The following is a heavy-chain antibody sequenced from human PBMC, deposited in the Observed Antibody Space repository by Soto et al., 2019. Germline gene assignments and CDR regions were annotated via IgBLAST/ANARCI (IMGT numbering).Heavy chain of an antibody. V-gene: IGHV4-59*08. J-gene: IGHJ5*02. CDR3: ARHGDGYCSGGSCPESVESDGLPNWFDP. CDR1: GGSISSYY. D-gene: IGHD2-15*01. CDR2: IYYSGST. Sequence: SETLSLTCTVSGGSISSYYWSWIRQPPGKGLEWIGYIYYSGSTNYNPSLKSRVTISVDTSKNRFSLKLASLTAADTAVYYCARHGDGYCSGGSCPESVESDGLPNWFDPWGQGTLVTVSS.